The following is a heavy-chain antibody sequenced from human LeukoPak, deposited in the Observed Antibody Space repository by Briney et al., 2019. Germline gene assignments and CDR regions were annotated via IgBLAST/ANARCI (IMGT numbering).Heavy chain of an antibody. V-gene: IGHV3-49*03. CDR2: IRGKACGGTT. Sequence: GGSLRLSCTSSGFTFATYAVSWFRQAPGKGLEWVAFIRGKACGGTTEYSASVKVRFTISKDESTSIAYLQMNSMKTTATSVYYCTRYSGRTDYWGQGTLVSVSS. CDR3: TRYSGRTDY. CDR1: GFTFATYA. J-gene: IGHJ4*02. D-gene: IGHD5-18*01.